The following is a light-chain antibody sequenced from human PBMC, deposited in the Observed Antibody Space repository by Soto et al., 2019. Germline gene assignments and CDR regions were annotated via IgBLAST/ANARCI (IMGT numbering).Light chain of an antibody. V-gene: IGLV1-40*01. CDR2: GNS. Sequence: QSVLTQPPSVSGAPGQRGTISSTGSSSNIGAGYDVHWYQQLPGTAPKLLIYGNSNRPSGVPDRFSGSKSGTSASLAITGLQAEDEADYYCQSYDSSLSGSRVFGTGTKVTVL. CDR3: QSYDSSLSGSRV. CDR1: SSNIGAGYD. J-gene: IGLJ1*01.